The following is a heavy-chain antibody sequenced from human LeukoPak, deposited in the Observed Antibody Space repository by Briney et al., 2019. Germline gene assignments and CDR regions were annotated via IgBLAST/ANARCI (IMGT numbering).Heavy chain of an antibody. Sequence: GGSLRLSCAASGFTVSSNYMSWVRQAPGKGLEWVAVVHSGGGTYYADSVKGRFTISRDNAKNSLYLQMNSLRAEDTAVYYCARDQSASYDFWSGYRDAFDIWGQGTMVTVSS. CDR1: GFTVSSNY. CDR2: VHSGGGT. D-gene: IGHD3-3*01. CDR3: ARDQSASYDFWSGYRDAFDI. V-gene: IGHV3-53*01. J-gene: IGHJ3*02.